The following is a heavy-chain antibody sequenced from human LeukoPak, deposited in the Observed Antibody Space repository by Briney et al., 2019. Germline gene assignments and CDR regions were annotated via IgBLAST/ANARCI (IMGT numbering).Heavy chain of an antibody. CDR3: ARGYCSGGSCYSDAFDI. CDR2: IRYDGSNK. CDR1: GFTFSSYG. V-gene: IGHV3-30*02. J-gene: IGHJ3*02. Sequence: GGSLRLSCAASGFTFSSYGMHWVRQAPGKGLEWVAFIRYDGSNKYYADSVKGRFTISRDNSKNTLYLQMNSLRSDDTAVYYCARGYCSGGSCYSDAFDIWGQGTMVTVSS. D-gene: IGHD2-15*01.